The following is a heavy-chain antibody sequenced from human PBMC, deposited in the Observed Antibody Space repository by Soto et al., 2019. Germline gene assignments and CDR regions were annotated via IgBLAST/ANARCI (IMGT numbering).Heavy chain of an antibody. CDR2: GST. V-gene: IGHV4-31*02. D-gene: IGHD3-10*01. J-gene: IGHJ4*02. CDR3: ARYYYGSGTYFDY. Sequence: GSTYYNPSLKSRVTISVDTSKNQFSLKLSSVTAADTAVYYCARYYYGSGTYFDYWGQGTLVTVSS.